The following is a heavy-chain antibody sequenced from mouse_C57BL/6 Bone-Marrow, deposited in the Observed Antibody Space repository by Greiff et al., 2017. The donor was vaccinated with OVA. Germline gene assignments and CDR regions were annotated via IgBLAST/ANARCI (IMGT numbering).Heavy chain of an antibody. Sequence: EVQLQESGAELVRPGASVKLSCTASGFNIKDDYMHWVKQRPEQGLEWIGWIDPENGDTEYASKFQGTATITADTSSNTAYLQLSSLTSEDTAVYYCTPYDGYYVGYWGQGTTLTVSS. CDR3: TPYDGYYVGY. J-gene: IGHJ2*01. CDR2: IDPENGDT. D-gene: IGHD2-3*01. V-gene: IGHV14-4*01. CDR1: GFNIKDDY.